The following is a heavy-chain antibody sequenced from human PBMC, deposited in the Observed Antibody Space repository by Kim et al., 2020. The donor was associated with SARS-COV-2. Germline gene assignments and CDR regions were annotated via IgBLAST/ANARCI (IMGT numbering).Heavy chain of an antibody. V-gene: IGHV1-2*02. CDR1: GYTFTGYY. D-gene: IGHD6-13*01. CDR2: INPNSGGT. CDR3: ARDSEVLAAAHP. Sequence: ASVKVSCKASGYTFTGYYMHWVRQAPGQGLEWMGWINPNSGGTNYAQKFQGRVTMTRDTSISTAYMELSRLRSDDTAVYYCARDSEVLAAAHPWGQGTLVTVSS. J-gene: IGHJ5*02.